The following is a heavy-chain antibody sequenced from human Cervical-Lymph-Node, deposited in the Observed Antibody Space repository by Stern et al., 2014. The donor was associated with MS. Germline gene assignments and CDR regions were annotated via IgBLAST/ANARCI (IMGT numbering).Heavy chain of an antibody. J-gene: IGHJ5*02. V-gene: IGHV4-39*01. CDR3: ARHIKRGADDYNWFDP. CDR1: GGSISSTTYY. CDR2: IYNSGST. D-gene: IGHD3-16*01. Sequence: QLQLQESGPGLVKPSETLSLTCSVSGGSISSTTYYWGWIRQPPGKGLEWIGSIYNSGSTYYNPSLKSRVTISVDTSKNPFSLNRGSVPAADTAVYYCARHIKRGADDYNWFDPWGQGTLVTVSS.